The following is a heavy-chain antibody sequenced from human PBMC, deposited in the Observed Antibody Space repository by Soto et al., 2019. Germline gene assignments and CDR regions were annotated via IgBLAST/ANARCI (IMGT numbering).Heavy chain of an antibody. CDR2: ISAYNGNT. CDR1: GYTFTSYG. V-gene: IGHV1-18*01. Sequence: ASVKVSCKASGYTFTSYGISWVRQAPGQGLEWMGWISAYNGNTNYAQKLQGRVTMTTNTSISTAYMELSSLRSEDTAVYYCARVDGYSYYYMDVWGKATTVTVSS. J-gene: IGHJ6*03. CDR3: ARVDGYSYYYMDV.